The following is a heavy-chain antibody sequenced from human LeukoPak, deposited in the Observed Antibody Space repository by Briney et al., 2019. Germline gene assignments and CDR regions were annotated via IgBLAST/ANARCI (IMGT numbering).Heavy chain of an antibody. CDR1: GYNFISSW. D-gene: IGHD4-17*01. CDR2: IYPGDSDT. Sequence: GESLKISCKASGYNFISSWIGWARQMPGKGLEWMGIIYPGDSDTRYSPSFQGQVTISADRSITTAYLQWSSLKASDTAMYYCARQEFGEYYFDFWGQGTLVTVSS. CDR3: ARQEFGEYYFDF. V-gene: IGHV5-51*01. J-gene: IGHJ4*02.